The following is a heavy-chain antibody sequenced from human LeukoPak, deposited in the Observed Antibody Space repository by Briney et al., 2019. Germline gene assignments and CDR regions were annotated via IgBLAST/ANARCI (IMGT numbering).Heavy chain of an antibody. J-gene: IGHJ5*02. CDR2: MNPNSGNT. CDR1: GYTFTSYD. Sequence: ASVTVSFTASGYTFTSYDINWGRQAPGQGRGGMGWMNPNSGNTVYAQKFQGRLTMTRNTSINTAYMELSSLRSDDTAVYYCAKAGILATMNADWFDPWGQGTLVTVSS. V-gene: IGHV1-8*01. CDR3: AKAGILATMNADWFDP. D-gene: IGHD5-12*01.